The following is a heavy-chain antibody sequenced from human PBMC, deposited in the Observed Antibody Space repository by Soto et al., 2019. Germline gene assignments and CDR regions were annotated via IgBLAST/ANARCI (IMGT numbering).Heavy chain of an antibody. D-gene: IGHD3-10*01. Sequence: QVQLQQSGPGLVKPSQTLSLTCAISGDSVSSNSAAWNWIRQSPSRGLEWLGRTYYNSKWYIDYSLSVKSRMTSNADTSKSHFSLNLNSVTPEDTALYYCAGDCYGSGSYYSSFEYWGQGTLVTVSS. V-gene: IGHV6-1*01. J-gene: IGHJ4*02. CDR1: GDSVSSNSAA. CDR2: TYYNSKWYI. CDR3: AGDCYGSGSYYSSFEY.